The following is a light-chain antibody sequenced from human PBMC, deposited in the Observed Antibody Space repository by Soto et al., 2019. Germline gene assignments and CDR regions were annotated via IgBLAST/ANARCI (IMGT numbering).Light chain of an antibody. CDR3: QQYGSSPLT. CDR2: GAS. CDR1: QPGGGSA. J-gene: IGKJ4*01. Sequence: PVQTATLSCRSQPGGGSAFAWYQQIPGQAPRLLIYGASSRATGIPDRFSGSGSGTDFTLTISRLEPEDFAVYYCQQYGSSPLTFGGGTKVDIK. V-gene: IGKV3-20*01.